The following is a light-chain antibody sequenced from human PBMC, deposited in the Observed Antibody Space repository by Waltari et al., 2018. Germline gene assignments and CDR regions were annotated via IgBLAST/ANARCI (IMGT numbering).Light chain of an antibody. CDR1: NIGAKS. Sequence: SYVLTQPPSVSVAPGKTARIACGGNNIGAKSVHWYQERPGQATVLIIYYDSVRPSGIPERFSGSNAGNTATLTISSVEAGDEADYYCQVWDYDTAHLVFGGGTTLTVV. CDR3: QVWDYDTAHLV. V-gene: IGLV3-21*04. J-gene: IGLJ3*02. CDR2: YDS.